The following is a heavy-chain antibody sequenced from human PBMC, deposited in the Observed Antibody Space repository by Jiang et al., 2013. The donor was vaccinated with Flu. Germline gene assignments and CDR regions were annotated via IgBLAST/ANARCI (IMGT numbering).Heavy chain of an antibody. CDR1: GGSISSYY. V-gene: IGHV4-59*08. CDR2: IYYSGST. Sequence: GLVKPSETLSLTCTVSGGSISSYYWSWIRQPPGKGLEWIGYIYYSGSTNYNPSLKSRVTISVDTSKNQFSLKLSSVTAADTAVYYCARLPGMDVWGQGTTVTVSS. J-gene: IGHJ6*02. CDR3: ARLPGMDV.